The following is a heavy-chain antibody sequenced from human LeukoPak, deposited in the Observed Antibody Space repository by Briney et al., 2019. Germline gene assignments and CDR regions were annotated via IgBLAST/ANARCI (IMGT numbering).Heavy chain of an antibody. D-gene: IGHD3-10*01. J-gene: IGHJ5*02. CDR3: WHPLIQGAVS. CDR2: IRPDGSSG. Sequence: GGSLRLSCAASGFTFSETWMSWVRQAPGKGLEWVANIRPDGSSGAYADSVKGRFAISRDNAKSSLSLQMNTLRVEDTAVYYCWHPLIQGAVSWGQGTLVTVSS. CDR1: GFTFSETW. V-gene: IGHV3-7*01.